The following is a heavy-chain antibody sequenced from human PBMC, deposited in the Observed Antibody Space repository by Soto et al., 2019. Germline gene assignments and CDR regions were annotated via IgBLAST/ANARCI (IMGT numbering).Heavy chain of an antibody. CDR2: LYSGGTT. CDR1: GFTVTNNY. D-gene: IGHD3-16*01. V-gene: IGHV3-53*01. CDR3: ARVMPRRDFGEAMIARLKY. Sequence: GGSLRLSCTASGFTVTNNYLSWVRQAPGKGLEWVSVLYSGGTTYYAGSVKGRFTISRDNSKATLHLHMKRLRAADTAMYYCARVMPRRDFGEAMIARLKYWGQGTPVTVSS. J-gene: IGHJ4*02.